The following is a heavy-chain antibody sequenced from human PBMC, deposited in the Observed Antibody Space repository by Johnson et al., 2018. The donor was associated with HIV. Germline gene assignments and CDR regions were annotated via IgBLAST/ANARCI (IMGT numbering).Heavy chain of an antibody. D-gene: IGHD6-13*01. J-gene: IGHJ3*02. CDR1: GFTFSNAW. CDR2: IKSKTDGGTT. V-gene: IGHV3-15*01. Sequence: VQLVESGGGLVKPGGSLRLSCEASGFTFSNAWMSWVRQAPGKGLEWVGRIKSKTDGGTTDYAAPVKGRFTISRDDSKNTAYLQMNSLKTEDTAVYYCASRLTGYSRSWHAFDIWGQGTMVTVSS. CDR3: ASRLTGYSRSWHAFDI.